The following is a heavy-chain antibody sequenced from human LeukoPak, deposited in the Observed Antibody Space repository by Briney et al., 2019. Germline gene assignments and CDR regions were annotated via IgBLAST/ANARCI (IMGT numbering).Heavy chain of an antibody. CDR1: GFTFISYS. V-gene: IGHV3-21*01. CDR2: ISSSSYI. Sequence: PGGSLRLSCAASGFTFISYSMNWVRQAPGKGLEWVSSISSSSYIYYADSVKGRFTISRDNAKNSLYLQMNSLRAEDTAVYYCARDQEGATDFDYWGQGTLVTVSS. D-gene: IGHD1-26*01. J-gene: IGHJ4*02. CDR3: ARDQEGATDFDY.